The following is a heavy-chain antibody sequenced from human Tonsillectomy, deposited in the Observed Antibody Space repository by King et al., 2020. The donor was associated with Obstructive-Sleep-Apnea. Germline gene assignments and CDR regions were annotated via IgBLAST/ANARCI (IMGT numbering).Heavy chain of an antibody. CDR3: ARGIAVADDYGMDV. J-gene: IGHJ6*02. CDR2: IYYSGST. Sequence: QLQESGPGLVKPSQTLSLTCTVSGGSISSGDYYWSWIRQPPGKGLEWIGYIYYSGSTYYNASLKSRVTILVDMSKNQFSLKLSSVTAADTAVYYCARGIAVADDYGMDVWGQGTTVTVSS. CDR1: GGSISSGDYY. V-gene: IGHV4-30-4*01. D-gene: IGHD6-19*01.